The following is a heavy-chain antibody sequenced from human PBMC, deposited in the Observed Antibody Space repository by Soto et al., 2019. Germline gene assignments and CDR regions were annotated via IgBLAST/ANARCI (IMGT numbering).Heavy chain of an antibody. Sequence: ASVKVSCKVSGYTLTELFIHWVRQAPGKGLEWMGGFDREDGETNYAQKFQGRVTMTEDTSTDTAYVELSSLRSEDTAIYYCAAHGHTVVVNTSDALEIWGQGTMVTVSS. CDR3: AAHGHTVVVNTSDALEI. J-gene: IGHJ3*02. CDR2: FDREDGET. V-gene: IGHV1-24*01. CDR1: GYTLTELF. D-gene: IGHD2-21*01.